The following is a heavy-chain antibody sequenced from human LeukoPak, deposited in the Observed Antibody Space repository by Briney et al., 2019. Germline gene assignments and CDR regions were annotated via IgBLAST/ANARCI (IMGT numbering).Heavy chain of an antibody. CDR3: AKTKTEQFIDGPYKDYYYMDV. V-gene: IGHV3-64*01. D-gene: IGHD5-24*01. J-gene: IGHJ6*03. CDR2: ISRDGDSA. CDR1: GFTLRSYV. Sequence: GGSLRLSCAASGFTLRSYVLHWVPQAPGKGLEHLSHISRDGDSAYYANSVRGRFTISRDNSKNTLYLQMDSLRPGDTGVYYCAKTKTEQFIDGPYKDYYYMDVWGKGTAVTVSS.